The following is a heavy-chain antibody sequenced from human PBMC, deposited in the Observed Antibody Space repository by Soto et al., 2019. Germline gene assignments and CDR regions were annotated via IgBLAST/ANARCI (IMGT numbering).Heavy chain of an antibody. CDR1: GYTFTSYD. Sequence: GASVKVSCKASGYTFTSYDINWVRQATGPGLEWMGWMNPNSGNTGYAQKFQGRVTMTRNTSISTAYMELSSLRSEDTAVYYCARGRYDYVWGSYRYFDYWGQGTLGTVSS. J-gene: IGHJ4*02. CDR2: MNPNSGNT. CDR3: ARGRYDYVWGSYRYFDY. V-gene: IGHV1-8*01. D-gene: IGHD3-16*02.